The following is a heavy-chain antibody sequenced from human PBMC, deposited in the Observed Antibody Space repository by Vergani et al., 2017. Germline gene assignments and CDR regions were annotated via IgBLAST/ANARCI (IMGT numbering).Heavy chain of an antibody. J-gene: IGHJ6*03. V-gene: IGHV4-4*07. CDR1: GGSISGNF. Sequence: QVQLQESGPGLVKPSETLSLTCTVSGGSISGNFWTWIRQPAGKKLEWIVRMYTSGHTIYNPSLESRVTMSVDTSKNQFSLQLSSVTAADTAVYYCARASHCINCYSEGPNGPGYYYMDVWGKGTTVTVSS. CDR3: ARASHCINCYSEGPNGPGYYYMDV. CDR2: MYTSGHT. D-gene: IGHD2-21*01.